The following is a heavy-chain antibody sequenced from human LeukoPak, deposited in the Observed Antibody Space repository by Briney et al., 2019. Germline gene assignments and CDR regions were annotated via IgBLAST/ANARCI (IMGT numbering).Heavy chain of an antibody. CDR1: GFTFDDYA. J-gene: IGHJ6*02. CDR3: AKGSSPYGSGSYHPYYYYYGMDV. CDR2: ISWNSGSI. Sequence: GGSLRLSCAASGFTFDDYAMHWVRQAPGKGLEWVSGISWNSGSIGYADSVKGRFTISRDNSKNTLYLQMNSPRAEDTAVYYCAKGSSPYGSGSYHPYYYYYGMDVWGQGTTVTVSS. D-gene: IGHD3-10*01. V-gene: IGHV3-9*01.